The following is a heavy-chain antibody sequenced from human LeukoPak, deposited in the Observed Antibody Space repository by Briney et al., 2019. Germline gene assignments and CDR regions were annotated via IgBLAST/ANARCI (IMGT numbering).Heavy chain of an antibody. Sequence: PSETLSLTCTVSGGSITNYYWTWIRQPPGKGLEWIGYIYYSGSTNYNPSLKSRVTISVDTSKNQFSLKLSSVTAADTAVYYCARVSHGDYFDYWGQGTLVTVSS. CDR2: IYYSGST. CDR3: ARVSHGDYFDY. D-gene: IGHD4-17*01. CDR1: GGSITNYY. V-gene: IGHV4-59*01. J-gene: IGHJ4*02.